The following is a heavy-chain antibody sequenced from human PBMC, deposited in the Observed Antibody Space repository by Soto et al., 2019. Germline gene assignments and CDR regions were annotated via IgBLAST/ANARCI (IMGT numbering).Heavy chain of an antibody. CDR2: IIPMFGTA. D-gene: IGHD3-22*01. CDR1: GDTFSSYA. V-gene: IGHV1-69*01. Sequence: QVQLVQSGAEVKKPGSSVKVSCKASGDTFSSYAINWVRQAPGQGREWMGGIIPMFGTANYAQKFKGRVTITAGESTSTVYMELSSLRSEDTAVYYCARVGPAHYYDSSGYYSPLDYWGKGTLVTVSS. CDR3: ARVGPAHYYDSSGYYSPLDY. J-gene: IGHJ4*02.